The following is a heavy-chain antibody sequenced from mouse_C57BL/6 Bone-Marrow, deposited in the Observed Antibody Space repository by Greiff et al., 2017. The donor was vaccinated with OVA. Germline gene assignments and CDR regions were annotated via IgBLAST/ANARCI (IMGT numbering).Heavy chain of an antibody. V-gene: IGHV8-12*01. Sequence: QVTLKESGPGILQSSQTLSLTCSSSGFSLNTSNMGVSWIRQPSGKGLEWLAHTYWDDDKRYNPSLKSRLTIAKHTSRNQVFLKITSVDTADTATYYCAGRGSYGTRGYCAMDYWGQGTSVTVSS. D-gene: IGHD1-1*01. CDR2: TYWDDDK. J-gene: IGHJ4*01. CDR3: AGRGSYGTRGYCAMDY. CDR1: GFSLNTSNMG.